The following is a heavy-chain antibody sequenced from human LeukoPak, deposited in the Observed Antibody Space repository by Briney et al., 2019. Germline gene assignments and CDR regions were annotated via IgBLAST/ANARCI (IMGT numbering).Heavy chain of an antibody. D-gene: IGHD2-2*02. Sequence: PGGSLRLSCAASGFTFSSYAMHWVRQAPGKGLEWVAVISYDGSNKYYADSVKGRFTISRDNSKNTLYLQMNSLRAEDTAVYYCASHRAISDAFDIWGQGTMVTVSS. CDR3: ASHRAISDAFDI. J-gene: IGHJ3*02. CDR1: GFTFSSYA. CDR2: ISYDGSNK. V-gene: IGHV3-30-3*01.